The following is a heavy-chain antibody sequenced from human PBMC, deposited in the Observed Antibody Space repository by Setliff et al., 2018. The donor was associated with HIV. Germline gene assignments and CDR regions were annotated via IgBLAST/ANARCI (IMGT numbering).Heavy chain of an antibody. J-gene: IGHJ4*02. Sequence: ASVKVSCKASGYTFTNYDINWVRQVPGQGLEWMGRMNPDSGLTDYAPKLQGRVIMTRNTSITTAYMQVTRLRSDDTAVYYCARGSFGGSYSSFWGQGTRGTAPQ. CDR1: GYTFTNYD. V-gene: IGHV1-8*01. CDR3: ARGSFGGSYSSF. CDR2: MNPDSGLT. D-gene: IGHD1-26*01.